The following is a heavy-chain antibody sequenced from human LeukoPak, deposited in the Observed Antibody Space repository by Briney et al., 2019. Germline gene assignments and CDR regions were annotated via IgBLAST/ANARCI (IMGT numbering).Heavy chain of an antibody. J-gene: IGHJ6*03. CDR3: SWIRGALGFYFMDV. V-gene: IGHV3-15*01. D-gene: IGHD3-10*01. Sequence: GGSLRLSCAVSGLTFSDAWMTWVRQAPGKGLEWVGRILGKGSGGTTDYAAPVQGRFTISRDDSKDTVYLEMNSLKTEDTAVYYCSWIRGALGFYFMDVWGKGTTVTISS. CDR2: ILGKGSGGTT. CDR1: GLTFSDAW.